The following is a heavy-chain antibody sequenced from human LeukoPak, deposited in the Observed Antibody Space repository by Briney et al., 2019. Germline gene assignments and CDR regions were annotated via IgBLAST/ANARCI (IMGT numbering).Heavy chain of an antibody. J-gene: IGHJ4*02. Sequence: GGSLRLSCAASGFTFSSYSMNWVRQAPGKGLEWVSSISSSSSYIYYADSVKGRFTISRDNAKNSLYLQMNSLRAEDTAVYYCARDLRPTGRGYSYGLNYWGQGTLVTVSS. CDR1: GFTFSSYS. V-gene: IGHV3-21*01. CDR3: ARDLRPTGRGYSYGLNY. D-gene: IGHD5-18*01. CDR2: ISSSSSYI.